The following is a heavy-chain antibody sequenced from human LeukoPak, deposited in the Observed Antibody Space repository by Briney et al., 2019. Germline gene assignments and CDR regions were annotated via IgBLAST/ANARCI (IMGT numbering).Heavy chain of an antibody. D-gene: IGHD3-9*01. CDR2: ISYDGSNK. Sequence: PGGSLRLSCAASGFTFSSYAMHWVRQAPGKGLEWVAVISYDGSNKYYADSVKGRFTISRDNSKNTLYLQMNGLRAEDTAVYYCARDFDILTGSNWFDPWGQGTLVTVSS. CDR3: ARDFDILTGSNWFDP. CDR1: GFTFSSYA. V-gene: IGHV3-30*04. J-gene: IGHJ5*02.